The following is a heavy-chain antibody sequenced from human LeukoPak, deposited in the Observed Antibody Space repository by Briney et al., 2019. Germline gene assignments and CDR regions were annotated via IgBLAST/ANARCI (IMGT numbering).Heavy chain of an antibody. Sequence: GGSLRLSCAASGFTFSSYAMHWVRKAPGKGLEWVAVISYDGSNKYYADSVKGRFTISRDNSKNTLYLQMNSLRAEDTAVYYCARFGSSSWLPFDYWGQGTLVTVSS. CDR3: ARFGSSSWLPFDY. CDR2: ISYDGSNK. CDR1: GFTFSSYA. V-gene: IGHV3-30-3*01. J-gene: IGHJ4*02. D-gene: IGHD6-13*01.